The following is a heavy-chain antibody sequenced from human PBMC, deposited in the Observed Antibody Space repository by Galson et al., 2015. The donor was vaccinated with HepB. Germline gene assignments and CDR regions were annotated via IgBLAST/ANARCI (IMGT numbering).Heavy chain of an antibody. CDR1: GYTFTSYY. CDR3: VVGWELHYFDY. D-gene: IGHD1-26*01. J-gene: IGHJ4*02. Sequence: SVKVSCKASGYTFTSYYMHWVRQAPGQGLEWMGIINPSGGSTSYAQKFQGRVTMTRDTSTSTVYMELSSLRSEDTAVYYCVVGWELHYFDYWGQGTLVTVSS. CDR2: INPSGGST. V-gene: IGHV1-46*01.